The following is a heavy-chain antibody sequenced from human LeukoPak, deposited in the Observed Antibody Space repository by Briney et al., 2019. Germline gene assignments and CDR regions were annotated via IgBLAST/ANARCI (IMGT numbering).Heavy chain of an antibody. V-gene: IGHV3-30*02. J-gene: IGHJ4*02. CDR2: IWYDGSNK. Sequence: GGSLRLSCAASGFTFSSYGMHWVRQAPGKGLEWVAVIWYDGSNKYYADSVKGRFTISRDNSKNTLYLQMNSLRAEDTAVYYCAKPTHGGSYEVDVDYWGQGTLVTVSS. D-gene: IGHD1-26*01. CDR1: GFTFSSYG. CDR3: AKPTHGGSYEVDVDY.